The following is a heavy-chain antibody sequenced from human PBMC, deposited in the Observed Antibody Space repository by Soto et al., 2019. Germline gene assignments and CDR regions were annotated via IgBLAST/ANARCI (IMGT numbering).Heavy chain of an antibody. CDR2: TYYRSKWYN. V-gene: IGHV6-1*01. D-gene: IGHD1-26*01. CDR3: ARSGNAGAVDY. CDR1: GDSVSSKSAA. J-gene: IGHJ4*02. Sequence: SQTLSLTCASSGDSVSSKSAAWNWIRQSASRGLEWLGRTYYRSKWYNEYAVSLKGRITINPDTSKNQFSLQLNSVTPEDTAVYYCARSGNAGAVDYWGQGTPVTVYS.